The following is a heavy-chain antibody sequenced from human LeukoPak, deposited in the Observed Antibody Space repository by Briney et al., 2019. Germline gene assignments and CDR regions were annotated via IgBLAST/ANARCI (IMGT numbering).Heavy chain of an antibody. J-gene: IGHJ6*02. Sequence: SETLSLTCTVSGVSISSYYWSWIRQPPGKGLERIWYIYYSGSTNYNPSPKSRVTISVDTSKTQFSLKLSSVTAADTAVYYCARDGSDYDFWSGPLFDWGQGTTVTVSS. CDR1: GVSISSYY. D-gene: IGHD3-3*01. CDR3: ARDGSDYDFWSGPLFD. CDR2: IYYSGST. V-gene: IGHV4-59*01.